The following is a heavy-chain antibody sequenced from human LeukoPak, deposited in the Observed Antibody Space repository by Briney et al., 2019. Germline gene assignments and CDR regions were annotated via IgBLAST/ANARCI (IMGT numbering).Heavy chain of an antibody. Sequence: SETLSLTCAVYGGSFSGYYWSWIRQPPGKGLEWIGYIYYSGSTYYNPSLKSRVTISVDTSKNQFSLKLSSVTAADTAVYYCARGCRDDFWSGYYWDYWGQGTLVTVSS. J-gene: IGHJ4*02. CDR2: IYYSGST. V-gene: IGHV4-30-4*08. CDR3: ARGCRDDFWSGYYWDY. D-gene: IGHD3-3*01. CDR1: GGSFSGYY.